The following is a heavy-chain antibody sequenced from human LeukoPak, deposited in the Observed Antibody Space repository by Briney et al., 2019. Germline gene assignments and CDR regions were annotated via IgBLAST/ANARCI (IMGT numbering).Heavy chain of an antibody. V-gene: IGHV3-30*04. CDR2: ISYDGSNK. CDR3: ARAQGYSYS. D-gene: IGHD5-18*01. J-gene: IGHJ4*02. Sequence: GGSLRLSCAASGFTFSSYAMHWVRQAPGKGLEWVAVISYDGSNKYYADSVKGRFTISRDNSKNTLYLQMNSLRAEDTAVYYCARAQGYSYSRGQGTLVTVSS. CDR1: GFTFSSYA.